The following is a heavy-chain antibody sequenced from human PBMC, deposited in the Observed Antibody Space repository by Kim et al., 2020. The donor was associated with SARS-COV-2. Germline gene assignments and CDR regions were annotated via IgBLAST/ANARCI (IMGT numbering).Heavy chain of an antibody. D-gene: IGHD2-21*01. J-gene: IGHJ3*02. Sequence: GGSLRLSCAASGFTFSSYWMHWVRQAPGKGLVWVSRINSDGSSTSYADSVKGRFTISRDNAKNTLYLQMNSLRAEDTAVYYCARVGLIPRAGAFDIWGQGTMVTVSS. CDR3: ARVGLIPRAGAFDI. CDR1: GFTFSSYW. CDR2: INSDGSST. V-gene: IGHV3-74*01.